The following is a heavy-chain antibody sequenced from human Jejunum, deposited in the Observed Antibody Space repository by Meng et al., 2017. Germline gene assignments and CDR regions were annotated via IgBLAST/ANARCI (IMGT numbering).Heavy chain of an antibody. D-gene: IGHD1-1*01. J-gene: IGHJ5*02. CDR3: ARATTLKGWFDP. Sequence: SETLSLTCTVSGGSISGGTYYWGWIRQPPGKGPEWIGSIYYSGNTFYNPSLKSRVSIPLDTSKNQFSLSLTSVTAADTAVYYCARATTLKGWFDPWGQGTLVTVSS. V-gene: IGHV4-39*07. CDR2: IYYSGNT. CDR1: GGSISGGTYY.